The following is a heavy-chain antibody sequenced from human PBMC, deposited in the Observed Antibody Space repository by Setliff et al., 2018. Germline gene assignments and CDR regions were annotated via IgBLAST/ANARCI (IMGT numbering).Heavy chain of an antibody. D-gene: IGHD6-6*01. CDR2: ITHTGTTGST. V-gene: IGHV4-34*01. Sequence: SETLSLTCTVSGGSVRSHYWTWIRQSPAKGLEWIGEITHTGTTGSTKYNPSLKSRVTMSIDTSKNQFSLMVTSVTAADTAVYYCARGRNVASRLLDSWGQGTLVTV. J-gene: IGHJ4*02. CDR1: GGSVRSHY. CDR3: ARGRNVASRLLDS.